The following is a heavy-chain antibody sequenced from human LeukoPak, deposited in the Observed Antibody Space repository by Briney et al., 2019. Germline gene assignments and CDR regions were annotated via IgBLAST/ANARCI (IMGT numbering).Heavy chain of an antibody. Sequence: SETLSLTCTVSGYSISSGYYWGWIRQPPGKGLEWIGSIYHSGSTYYNPSLKSRVTISVDTSKNQFSLKLSSVTAADTAVYYCASLPYSSSSFIDYWGQGTLVTVSS. CDR3: ASLPYSSSSFIDY. CDR1: GYSISSGYY. V-gene: IGHV4-38-2*02. J-gene: IGHJ4*02. D-gene: IGHD6-6*01. CDR2: IYHSGST.